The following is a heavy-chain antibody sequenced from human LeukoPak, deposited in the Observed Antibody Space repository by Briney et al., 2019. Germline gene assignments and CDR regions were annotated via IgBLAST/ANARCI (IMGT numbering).Heavy chain of an antibody. Sequence: SETLSLTCAVYGGSFSGYYWSWIRQPPGKGLEWIGEINHSGSTNYNPSLKSRVTISVDTSKNQFSLKLSSVTAADTAVYYCARPLTLGGDAFDIWGQGTMVTVSS. J-gene: IGHJ3*02. D-gene: IGHD4-23*01. CDR2: INHSGST. CDR1: GGSFSGYY. V-gene: IGHV4-34*01. CDR3: ARPLTLGGDAFDI.